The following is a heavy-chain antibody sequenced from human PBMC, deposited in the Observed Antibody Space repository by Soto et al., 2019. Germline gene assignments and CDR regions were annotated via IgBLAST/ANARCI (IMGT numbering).Heavy chain of an antibody. CDR3: ARYRSAVAGLAMFDY. Sequence: QVQLVQSGAEVKKPGASVKVSCKASGYTFTSYGISWVRQAPGQGLEWMGWISAYNGNTNYAQKLQGRVTMTTDTSTRTAYMGLRSLRSDDTAVYYCARYRSAVAGLAMFDYWGQGTLVTVSS. J-gene: IGHJ4*02. V-gene: IGHV1-18*01. CDR1: GYTFTSYG. CDR2: ISAYNGNT. D-gene: IGHD6-19*01.